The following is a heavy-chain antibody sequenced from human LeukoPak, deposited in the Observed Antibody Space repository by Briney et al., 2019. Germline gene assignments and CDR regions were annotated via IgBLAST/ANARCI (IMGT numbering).Heavy chain of an antibody. V-gene: IGHV3-53*01. Sequence: GSLRLAYAASGLTVNSNYMTWVRQAQGTGLEWVSLIYSGETTYYADSVKGRFTISRDTSQNTLYLQMNRLRAEDTAVYYCARISGGSFDVWGQGTTVTV. CDR3: ARISGGSFDV. D-gene: IGHD3-10*01. CDR1: GLTVNSNY. J-gene: IGHJ3*01. CDR2: IYSGETT.